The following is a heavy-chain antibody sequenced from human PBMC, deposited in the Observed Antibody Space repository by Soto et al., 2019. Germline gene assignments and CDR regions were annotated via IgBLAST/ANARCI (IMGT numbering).Heavy chain of an antibody. CDR2: IYYSGST. D-gene: IGHD3-10*01. CDR1: GGSISSYY. J-gene: IGHJ6*03. V-gene: IGHV4-59*08. Sequence: SETLSLTCTVSGGSISSYYWSWIRQPPGKGLEWIGYIYYSGSTNYNPSLKSRVTISVDTSKNQFSLKLSSVTAADTAVYYCASLRSDYYGSGRVADYYYYYYMDVWGKGTTVTVSS. CDR3: ASLRSDYYGSGRVADYYYYYYMDV.